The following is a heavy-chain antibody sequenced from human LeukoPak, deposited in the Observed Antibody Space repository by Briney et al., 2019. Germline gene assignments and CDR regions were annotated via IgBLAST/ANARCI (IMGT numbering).Heavy chain of an antibody. Sequence: ASVRVSCKASGYTFTGYYMHWVRQAPGQGLEWMGWINPNSGGTNYAQKFQGRVTMTRDTSISTAYMELSRLRSDDTAVYYCARGSEYSSSSAEGYWGQGTLVTVSS. CDR3: ARGSEYSSSSAEGY. CDR1: GYTFTGYY. V-gene: IGHV1-2*02. J-gene: IGHJ4*02. CDR2: INPNSGGT. D-gene: IGHD6-6*01.